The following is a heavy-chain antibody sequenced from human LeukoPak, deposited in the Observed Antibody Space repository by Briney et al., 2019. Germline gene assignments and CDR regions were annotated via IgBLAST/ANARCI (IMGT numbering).Heavy chain of an antibody. J-gene: IGHJ4*02. CDR1: GGSISSGDYY. CDR2: IYTSGST. V-gene: IGHV4-61*02. Sequence: SETLSLTCTVSGGSISSGDYYWSWIRQPPGKGLEWIGRIYTSGSTNYNPSLKSRVTMSVDTSKNQFSLKLSSVTAADTAVYYCARDSGDIVVVPADWGQGTLVTVSS. D-gene: IGHD2-2*01. CDR3: ARDSGDIVVVPAD.